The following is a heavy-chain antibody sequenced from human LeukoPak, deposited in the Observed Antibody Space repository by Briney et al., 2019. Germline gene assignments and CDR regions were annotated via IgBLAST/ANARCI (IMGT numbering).Heavy chain of an antibody. CDR3: ARSGRVGATRFDY. D-gene: IGHD1-26*01. J-gene: IGHJ4*02. CDR2: IYYSGST. CDR1: GGSISSSSYY. V-gene: IGHV4-39*01. Sequence: PSETLSLTCTVSGGSISSSSYYWGWIRQPPGKGLEWIGSIYYSGSTYYNPSLKSRVTISVDTSKNQFSLKLSPVTAADTAVYYCARSGRVGATRFDYWGQGTPVTVSS.